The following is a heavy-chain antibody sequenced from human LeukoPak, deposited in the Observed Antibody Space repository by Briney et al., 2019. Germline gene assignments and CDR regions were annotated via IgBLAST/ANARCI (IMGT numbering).Heavy chain of an antibody. V-gene: IGHV4-39*07. CDR3: ASGVARDGYNQGVAFDI. Sequence: SETLSLTCTVSGGSISRPIYYWGWIRQPPGKGLEWIGSISYSGSTYYNPSLKSRVTISVDTSKNQFSLKLSSVTAADTAVYYCASGVARDGYNQGVAFDIWGQGTMVTVSS. CDR2: ISYSGST. D-gene: IGHD5-12*01. J-gene: IGHJ3*02. CDR1: GGSISRPIYY.